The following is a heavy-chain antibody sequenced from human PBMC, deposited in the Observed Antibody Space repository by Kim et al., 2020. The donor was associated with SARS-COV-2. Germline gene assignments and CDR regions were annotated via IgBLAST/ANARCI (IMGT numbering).Heavy chain of an antibody. CDR1: GFTFSSYW. J-gene: IGHJ6*02. Sequence: GGSLRLSCAASGFTFSSYWMSWVRQAPGKGLEWVANIKQDGSEKYYVDSVKGRFTISRDNAKNSLYLQMNSLRAEDTAVYYCARVGYYDSSGYYERLRDYYGMDVWGQGTTVTVSS. V-gene: IGHV3-7*01. CDR2: IKQDGSEK. CDR3: ARVGYYDSSGYYERLRDYYGMDV. D-gene: IGHD3-22*01.